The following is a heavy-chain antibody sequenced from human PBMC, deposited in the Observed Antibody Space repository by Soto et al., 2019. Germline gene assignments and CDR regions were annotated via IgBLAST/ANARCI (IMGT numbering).Heavy chain of an antibody. Sequence: EVQLLESGGGLVQPGGSLRLSCAPSGFTFSSYAMNWVRQAPGKGLEWVAAITLSGGTRYYTDSVKGRFTISRDNSKNTLYLQMHSLRAEDTAIYYCAKGPLGAVAGTERYFDSWGQGTLVTVSS. V-gene: IGHV3-23*01. CDR2: ITLSGGTR. CDR1: GFTFSSYA. CDR3: AKGPLGAVAGTERYFDS. J-gene: IGHJ4*02. D-gene: IGHD6-19*01.